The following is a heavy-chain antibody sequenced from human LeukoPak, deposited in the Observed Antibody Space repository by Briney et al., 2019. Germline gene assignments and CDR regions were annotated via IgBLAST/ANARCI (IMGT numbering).Heavy chain of an antibody. CDR3: ARGTLDAFDI. D-gene: IGHD2-2*01. CDR1: GGTFSSYA. Sequence: ASVKVSCKASGGTFSSYAISWVRQAPGQGLEWMGGITPIFGTANYAQKFQGRVTITTDESTSTAYMELSSLRSEDTAVYYCARGTLDAFDIWGQGTMVTVSS. V-gene: IGHV1-69*05. J-gene: IGHJ3*02. CDR2: ITPIFGTA.